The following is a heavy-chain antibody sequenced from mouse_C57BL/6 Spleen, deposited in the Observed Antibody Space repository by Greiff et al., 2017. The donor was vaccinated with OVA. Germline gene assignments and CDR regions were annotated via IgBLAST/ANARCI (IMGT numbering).Heavy chain of an antibody. CDR2: ISGGGGNT. V-gene: IGHV5-9*01. J-gene: IGHJ1*03. Sequence: EVHLVESGGGLVKPGGSLKLSCAASGFTFSSYTMSWVRQTPEKRLEWVATISGGGGNTYYPDSVKGRFTISRDNAKNTLYLQMSSLRSEDTALYYCARQGGYDGPTGYFDVWGTGTTVTVSS. CDR3: ARQGGYDGPTGYFDV. CDR1: GFTFSSYT. D-gene: IGHD2-3*01.